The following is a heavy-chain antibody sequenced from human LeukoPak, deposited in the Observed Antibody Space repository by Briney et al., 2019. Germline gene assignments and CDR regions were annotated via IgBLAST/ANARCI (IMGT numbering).Heavy chain of an antibody. CDR1: GFTFRSYW. Sequence: GGSLRLSCAASGFTFRSYWMHWVRQAPGKGLVWASHIHSDGSSTSYADSVQGRFTISRDNAKNTLYLQMNSLRAEDTAAYYCARHNYGYDYWGQGTLVTVSS. D-gene: IGHD3-10*01. J-gene: IGHJ4*02. CDR3: ARHNYGYDY. CDR2: IHSDGSST. V-gene: IGHV3-74*01.